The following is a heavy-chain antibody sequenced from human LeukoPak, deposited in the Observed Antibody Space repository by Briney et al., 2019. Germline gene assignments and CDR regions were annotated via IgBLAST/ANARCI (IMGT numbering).Heavy chain of an antibody. Sequence: ASVKVSCKASGYTFTGHYIHWVRQAPGQGLEWMGWINPNSGGTNYAQKFQGRVTMTTDTSTSTAYMELRSLRSDDTAVYYCARDGNTYYYDSSGYYRGTWDYWGQGTLVTVSS. J-gene: IGHJ4*02. CDR2: INPNSGGT. V-gene: IGHV1-2*02. D-gene: IGHD3-22*01. CDR3: ARDGNTYYYDSSGYYRGTWDY. CDR1: GYTFTGHY.